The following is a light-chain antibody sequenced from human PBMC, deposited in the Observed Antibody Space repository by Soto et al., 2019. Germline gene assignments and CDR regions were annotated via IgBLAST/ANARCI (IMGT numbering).Light chain of an antibody. CDR2: EVS. J-gene: IGLJ2*01. V-gene: IGLV2-8*01. CDR1: SSDVGGYNY. CDR3: SSYVGSNNLL. Sequence: QSALTQPPSASGSPGQSVTISCTGTSSDVGGYNYVSWYQQHPGKAPKLMIYEVSKRPSGVPDRFSGSKSDNTASLTVSGLQAEDEADDYCSSYVGSNNLLFGGGTKLTVL.